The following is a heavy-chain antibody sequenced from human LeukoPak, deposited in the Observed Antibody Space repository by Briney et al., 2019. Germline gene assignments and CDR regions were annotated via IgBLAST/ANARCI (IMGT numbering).Heavy chain of an antibody. CDR2: INNDGRSI. Sequence: PGGSLRLSCAGSGFTFSNYWMHWVRQAPGKGLVWVSCINNDGRSIIYADSVAGRFTISRDNAKNSLYLQMNSLRDEDTAVYYCARFAPMGAVTPSYWGQGTLVTVSS. D-gene: IGHD4-17*01. CDR3: ARFAPMGAVTPSY. CDR1: GFTFSNYW. J-gene: IGHJ4*02. V-gene: IGHV3-74*01.